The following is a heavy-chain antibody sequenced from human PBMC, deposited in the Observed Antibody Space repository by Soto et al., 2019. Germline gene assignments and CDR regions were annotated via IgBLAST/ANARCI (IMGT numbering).Heavy chain of an antibody. CDR3: ASPKITSSWSSDD. V-gene: IGHV3-23*01. Sequence: LRLSCAASGFSFSAYAMTWVRQAPGKGLEWVSAISGSGESTYYTDSVKGRFTISRDNSKNTLYLQMNSLRAEDTAVYYCASPKITSSWSSDDWGQGTLVSVYS. CDR1: GFSFSAYA. CDR2: ISGSGEST. J-gene: IGHJ4*02. D-gene: IGHD6-13*01.